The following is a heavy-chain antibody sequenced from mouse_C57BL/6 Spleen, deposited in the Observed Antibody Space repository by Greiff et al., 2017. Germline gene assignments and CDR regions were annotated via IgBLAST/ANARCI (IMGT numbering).Heavy chain of an antibody. D-gene: IGHD1-2*01. J-gene: IGHJ1*03. V-gene: IGHV14-1*01. CDR2: IDPEDGDT. CDR1: GFNIKDYY. Sequence: LQESGAELVRPGASVKLSCTASGFNIKDYYMHWVKQRPEQGLEWIGRIDPEDGDTEYAPKFQGKATMTADTSYNTAYLQLSSLTSEDTAVYYCTTGGTAGYFDVWGTGTTVTVSS. CDR3: TTGGTAGYFDV.